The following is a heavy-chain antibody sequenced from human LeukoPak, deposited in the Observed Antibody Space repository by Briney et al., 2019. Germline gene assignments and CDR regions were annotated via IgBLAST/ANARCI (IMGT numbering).Heavy chain of an antibody. D-gene: IGHD3-10*01. J-gene: IGHJ4*02. V-gene: IGHV4-4*07. Sequence: SETLSLTCTVSGGSISSYYWSWIRQPAGKGLEWIGRIYTSGSTNYNPSLKSRVTMSVDTSKNQFSLKLSSVTAADTAVYYCARESYYGSGSYLLDYWGQGTLVTVSS. CDR3: ARESYYGSGSYLLDY. CDR2: IYTSGST. CDR1: GGSISSYY.